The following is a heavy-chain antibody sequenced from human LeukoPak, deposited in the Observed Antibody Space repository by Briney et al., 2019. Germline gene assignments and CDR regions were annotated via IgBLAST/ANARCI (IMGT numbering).Heavy chain of an antibody. D-gene: IGHD3-22*01. Sequence: SETLSLTCTVSGGSISSYYWSWIRQPAGKGLEWIGNIYYSGSTYYNPSLKSRVTISVDTSKSQFSLKVSSVTAADTAVYYCARVNYYDSSGLDYWGQGTLVTVS. CDR3: ARVNYYDSSGLDY. J-gene: IGHJ4*02. V-gene: IGHV4-59*12. CDR1: GGSISSYY. CDR2: IYYSGST.